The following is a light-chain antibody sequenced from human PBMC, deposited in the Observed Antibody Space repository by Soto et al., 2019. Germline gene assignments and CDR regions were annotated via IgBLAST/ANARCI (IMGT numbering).Light chain of an antibody. Sequence: EILMTQSPATLSVSQGERVTLSCRAGQGVTTNFAWYQQKSGQSPRLLIYDVSSRATGVPSRFSGTGSETDFTLTISGLQSEDSAIYFCQQYNNWPFSFGQGTRLEIK. CDR2: DVS. V-gene: IGKV3-15*01. CDR1: QGVTTN. J-gene: IGKJ5*01. CDR3: QQYNNWPFS.